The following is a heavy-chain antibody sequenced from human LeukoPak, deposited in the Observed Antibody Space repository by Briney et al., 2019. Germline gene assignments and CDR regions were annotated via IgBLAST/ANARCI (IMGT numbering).Heavy chain of an antibody. D-gene: IGHD3-3*01. CDR3: ARETVRVIIGAFDI. J-gene: IGHJ3*02. Sequence: SETLSLTCTVSGASISSYYWSWIRQPAGKGLEWIGRIYTSGSTNYNPSLKSRVTMSVDTSKNQFSLKLSSVTAADTAVYYCARETVRVIIGAFDIWGQGTMVTVSS. CDR2: IYTSGST. CDR1: GASISSYY. V-gene: IGHV4-4*07.